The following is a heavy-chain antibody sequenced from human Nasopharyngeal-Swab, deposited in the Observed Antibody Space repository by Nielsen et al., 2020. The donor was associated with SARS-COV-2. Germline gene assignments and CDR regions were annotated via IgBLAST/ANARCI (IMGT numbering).Heavy chain of an antibody. D-gene: IGHD1-26*01. CDR3: AREGGNWFDP. V-gene: IGHV3-30*03. CDR1: GFTFSAYD. CDR2: ISYDGSDK. Sequence: GESLKISCAASGFTFSAYDIHWVRQAPGRGLEWVAVISYDGSDKYYADSVRGRFTISRDNSKNTLYLQMNSLRAEDTAVYYCAREGGNWFDPWGQGTLVTVSS. J-gene: IGHJ5*02.